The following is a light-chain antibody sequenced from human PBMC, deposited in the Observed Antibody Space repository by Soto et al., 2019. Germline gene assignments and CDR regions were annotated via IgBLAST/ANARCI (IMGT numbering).Light chain of an antibody. Sequence: QSALTQPPSASGSPGQAVXIXCTGTXSDVGAHGYVSWYQQNPGKAPKLMLYEVNKRPSGVPDRFSGSKSGNTASLTVSGLQAEDEGNYYCSSYAGGNNWVFGGGTKLTVL. V-gene: IGLV2-8*01. J-gene: IGLJ3*02. CDR1: XSDVGAHGY. CDR3: SSYAGGNNWV. CDR2: EVN.